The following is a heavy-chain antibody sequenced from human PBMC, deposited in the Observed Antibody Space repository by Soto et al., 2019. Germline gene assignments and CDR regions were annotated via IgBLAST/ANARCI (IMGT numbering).Heavy chain of an antibody. CDR1: GFSLSTSGVA. D-gene: IGHD3-3*01. J-gene: IGHJ4*02. CDR2: IFWDDDK. Sequence: SGPTLVNPTHTLTLARTFSGFSLSTSGVAVGWIRQAPRKAPEWLAFIFWDDDKRYSPSLENRLTITKDTSKNQVVLTMTNMDPVDTATYYCARIFDFWSGYYFSYWGRGTLVTVSS. V-gene: IGHV2-5*02. CDR3: ARIFDFWSGYYFSY.